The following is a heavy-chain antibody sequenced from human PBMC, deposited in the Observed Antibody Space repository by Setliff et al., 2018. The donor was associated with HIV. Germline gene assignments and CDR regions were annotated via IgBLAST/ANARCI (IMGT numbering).Heavy chain of an antibody. D-gene: IGHD3-9*01. J-gene: IGHJ3*02. Sequence: ASVKVSCKASGYSFTDYYIHWVRQAPGQGLEWMGWINPKSDGTNYAQKFQGWITMTRDTSTSTAYMELRSLRSDDTAVYYCARVGPVLRYFDWLFQSNAFDIWGQGTMVTVSS. CDR1: GYSFTDYY. V-gene: IGHV1-2*04. CDR2: INPKSDGT. CDR3: ARVGPVLRYFDWLFQSNAFDI.